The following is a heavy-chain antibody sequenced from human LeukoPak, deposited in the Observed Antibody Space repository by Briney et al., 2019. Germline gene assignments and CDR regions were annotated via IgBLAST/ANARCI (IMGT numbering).Heavy chain of an antibody. J-gene: IGHJ1*01. CDR3: ARGPGIAVAPLQH. Sequence: GGSLRLSCEVSGFTLSSYSMSWVRQAPGKGLEWVSSIRSSGRDIFYADSVRGRFTIARDDAKNSLYLQMNTLRAEDTAVYCCARGPGIAVAPLQHWGQGTLVTVSS. CDR2: IRSSGRDI. D-gene: IGHD6-19*01. V-gene: IGHV3-21*01. CDR1: GFTLSSYS.